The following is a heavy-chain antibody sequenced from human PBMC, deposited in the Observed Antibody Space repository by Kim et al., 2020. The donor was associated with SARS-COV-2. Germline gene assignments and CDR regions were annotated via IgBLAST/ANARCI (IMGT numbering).Heavy chain of an antibody. CDR1: GFTFSSYG. Sequence: GGSLRLSCAASGFTFSSYGMHWVRQAPGKGLEWVAVISYDGSNKYYVDSVKGRFTISRDNSKNTLYLQMNSLRAEDTAVYYCAKSVGTTEDYWGQGTLVTVSS. V-gene: IGHV3-30*18. J-gene: IGHJ4*02. CDR2: ISYDGSNK. CDR3: AKSVGTTEDY. D-gene: IGHD1-26*01.